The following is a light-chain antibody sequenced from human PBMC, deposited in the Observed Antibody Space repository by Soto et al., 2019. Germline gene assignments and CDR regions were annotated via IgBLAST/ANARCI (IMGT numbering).Light chain of an antibody. CDR3: QQYGNSPPLT. V-gene: IGKV3-20*01. J-gene: IGKJ4*01. CDR1: QSVRSNY. Sequence: DIVLTQSPGTLSLSPGERATLSCMASQSVRSNYLAWYQQKPCQAPRLLIYGASTRATGIPDSFSGSGSSTDFTLTISRLEPEDFAVYYCQQYGNSPPLTFGGGTNVELK. CDR2: GAS.